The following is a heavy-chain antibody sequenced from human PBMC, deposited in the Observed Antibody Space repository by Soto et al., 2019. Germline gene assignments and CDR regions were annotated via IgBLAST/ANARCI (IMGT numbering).Heavy chain of an antibody. CDR1: GFTFSSYG. CDR2: ISYDGSNK. CDR3: AKDHIAVAVRWFDP. D-gene: IGHD6-19*01. J-gene: IGHJ5*02. Sequence: GGSLRLSCAASGFTFSSYGMHWVRQAPGKGLEWVAVISYDGSNKYYADSVKGRFTISRDNSKNTLYLQMNSLRAEDTAVYYCAKDHIAVAVRWFDPWGQGTLVTVS. V-gene: IGHV3-30*18.